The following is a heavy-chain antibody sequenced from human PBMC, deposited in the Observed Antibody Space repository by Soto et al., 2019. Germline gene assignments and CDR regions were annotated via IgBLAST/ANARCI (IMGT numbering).Heavy chain of an antibody. Sequence: EVQLVESGGGLVQPGGSLRLSCGASGFTFRTYWLSWVRQVPGKGLEWVANINQDGSEKNYVDSVKGRFTISRDNAKNSLYLQMSILRAEDTALYYCARDGSTSWYSYDYHGMDVWGQGTTVTVSS. V-gene: IGHV3-7*05. D-gene: IGHD5-18*01. CDR2: INQDGSEK. CDR3: ARDGSTSWYSYDYHGMDV. J-gene: IGHJ6*02. CDR1: GFTFRTYW.